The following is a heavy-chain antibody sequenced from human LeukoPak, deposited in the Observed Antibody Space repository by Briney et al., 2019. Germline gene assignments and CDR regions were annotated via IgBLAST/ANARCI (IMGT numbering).Heavy chain of an antibody. D-gene: IGHD3-22*01. CDR3: ARDRIDSNRYFDY. Sequence: GSLVKVSCKASGGTFSSYAISWVRQAPGQGLEWMGRIIPIFGTANYAQKFQGRVTITADKSTSTAYMELSSLRSEDTAVYYCARDRIDSNRYFDYWGQGTLVTVSS. J-gene: IGHJ4*02. V-gene: IGHV1-69*06. CDR1: GGTFSSYA. CDR2: IIPIFGTA.